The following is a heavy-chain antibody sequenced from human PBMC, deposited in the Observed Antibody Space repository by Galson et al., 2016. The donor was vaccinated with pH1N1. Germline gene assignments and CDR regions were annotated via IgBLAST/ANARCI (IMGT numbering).Heavy chain of an antibody. CDR3: ASGGYCSGGSCYSAAFDI. CDR2: MNPNSGNT. D-gene: IGHD2-15*01. J-gene: IGHJ3*02. Sequence: SVKVSCKASGYTFISYDINWVRQATGQGLEWMGWMNPNSGNTGYAQKFQGRVTMTRNTSISTAYLQWSSLKASDTAMYYCASGGYCSGGSCYSAAFDIWGQGTMVTVSS. CDR1: GYTFISYD. V-gene: IGHV1-8*02.